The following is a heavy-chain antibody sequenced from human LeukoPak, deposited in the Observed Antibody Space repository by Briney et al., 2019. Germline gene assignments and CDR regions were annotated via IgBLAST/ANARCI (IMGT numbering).Heavy chain of an antibody. CDR3: ARLNYAAFVS. V-gene: IGHV3-15*01. J-gene: IGHJ4*02. Sequence: GGSLRLSCAASGLTVNNAWMSWVRQAPRKGLEWVGRIKSKNDGGTTDFAAPVKARFTISRDDSKNTLYLQMDSLKTEDTAVYYCARLNYAAFVSWGQGTRVTVSS. CDR2: IKSKNDGGTT. CDR1: GLTVNNAW. D-gene: IGHD4/OR15-4a*01.